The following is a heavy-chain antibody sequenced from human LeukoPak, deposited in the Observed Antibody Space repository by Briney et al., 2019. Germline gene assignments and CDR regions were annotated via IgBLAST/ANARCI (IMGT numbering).Heavy chain of an antibody. D-gene: IGHD1-26*01. CDR2: ISGSGADT. J-gene: IGHJ6*03. V-gene: IGHV3-23*01. Sequence: GGSLRLSCAASGITFGSYAMSWVRQPPGKGLEWISVISGSGADTYYADSVKGRFTISRDNSKNTLYPQMDSLRAEDTAIYYCAKDSTVGELGRGFYYYMDVWGKGTTVTVSS. CDR1: GITFGSYA. CDR3: AKDSTVGELGRGFYYYMDV.